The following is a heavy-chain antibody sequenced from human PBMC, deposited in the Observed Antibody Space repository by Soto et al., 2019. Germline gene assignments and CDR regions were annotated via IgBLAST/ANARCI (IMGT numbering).Heavy chain of an antibody. CDR3: AKDGGSYSIGNWFDP. V-gene: IGHV3-23*01. CDR1: GFTFSSYA. Sequence: GGSLRLSCAASGFTFSSYAMSWVRQAPGKGLEWVSAISGSGGSTYYADSVKGRFTISRDNSKNTLYLQMNSLGAEDTAVYYCAKDGGSYSIGNWFDPWGQGTLVTVSS. J-gene: IGHJ5*02. D-gene: IGHD1-26*01. CDR2: ISGSGGST.